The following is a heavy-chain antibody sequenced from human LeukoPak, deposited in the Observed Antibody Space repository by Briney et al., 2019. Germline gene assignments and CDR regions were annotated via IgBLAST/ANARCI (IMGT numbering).Heavy chain of an antibody. CDR1: GFTFSSYT. J-gene: IGHJ4*02. V-gene: IGHV3-23*01. CDR3: AKDRKGSGWRLFDY. Sequence: GGSLRLSCAASGFTFSSYTMSWVRQAPGKGLEWVSAISGSGGSTYYADSVKGRFTISRDNSKNTLYLQMNSLRAEDTAVYYCAKDRKGSGWRLFDYWGQGTLVTVSS. D-gene: IGHD6-19*01. CDR2: ISGSGGST.